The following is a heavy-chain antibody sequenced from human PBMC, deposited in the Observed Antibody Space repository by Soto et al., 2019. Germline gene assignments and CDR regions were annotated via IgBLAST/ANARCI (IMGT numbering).Heavy chain of an antibody. D-gene: IGHD3-3*01. Sequence: ASVKVSCKAGGGTFSSYTISWVRQASGQGLEWMGRIIPILGIANYAQKFQGRVTITADKSTSTAYMELSSLRSEDTAVYYCARVGALRFPLAVSGQGTTVPVSS. CDR1: GGTFSSYT. V-gene: IGHV1-69*02. J-gene: IGHJ6*02. CDR2: IIPILGIA. CDR3: ARVGALRFPLAV.